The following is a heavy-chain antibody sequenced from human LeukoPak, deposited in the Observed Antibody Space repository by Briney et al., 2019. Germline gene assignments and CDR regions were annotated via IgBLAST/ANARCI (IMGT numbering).Heavy chain of an antibody. V-gene: IGHV4-59*01. J-gene: IGHJ6*02. CDR2: MYYSGST. D-gene: IGHD3-10*01. CDR1: GGSISGYY. CDR3: ARSGSGSGSYYNSAYYYYGMDV. Sequence: SETLSLTCTASGGSISGYYWSWIRQPPGKGLEWIGYMYYSGSTNYNPSLKSRVTISVDMSQNQFSLKLSSVTAADTAVYYCARSGSGSGSYYNSAYYYYGMDVWGQGTTVTVSS.